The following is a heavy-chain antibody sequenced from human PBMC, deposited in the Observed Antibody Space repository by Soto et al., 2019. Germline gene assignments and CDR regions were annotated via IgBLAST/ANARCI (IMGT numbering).Heavy chain of an antibody. CDR1: GFTFSSYG. V-gene: IGHV3-30*18. CDR3: EKCGYNWNGNGGFDY. CDR2: ISYDGSNK. D-gene: IGHD1-1*01. J-gene: IGHJ4*02. Sequence: QVQLVESGGGVVQPGRSLRLSCAASGFTFSSYGMHWVRQAPGKGLEWVAVISYDGSNKYYADSVKGRFTISRDNSKNTRYLQMNSMRAEDTAVYDCEKCGYNWNGNGGFDYWCQGTLVTVSS.